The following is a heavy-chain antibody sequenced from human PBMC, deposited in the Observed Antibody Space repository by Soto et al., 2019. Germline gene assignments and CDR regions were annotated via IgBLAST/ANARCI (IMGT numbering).Heavy chain of an antibody. CDR2: FDPEDGET. CDR1: GYTLTELS. V-gene: IGHV1-24*01. J-gene: IGHJ3*02. D-gene: IGHD6-13*01. CDR3: ATAIAAAGTQFAFDI. Sequence: ASVKVSCKVSGYTLTELSMHWVRQAPGKGLEWMGGFDPEDGETIYAQKFQGRVTMTEDTSTDTAYMELSSLRSEDTAVYYCATAIAAAGTQFAFDIWGQVAMVTVSS.